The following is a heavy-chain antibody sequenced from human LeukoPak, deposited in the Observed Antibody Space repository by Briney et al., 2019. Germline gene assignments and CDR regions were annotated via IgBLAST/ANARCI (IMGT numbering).Heavy chain of an antibody. CDR3: ARASAAARYYKTNRYYYYMDV. J-gene: IGHJ6*03. Sequence: PSETLSLTCAVYGGSFSGYHWSWIRQPPGKGLEWIGEINHSGSTNYNPSLKSRVTISVDTSKNQFSLKLSSVTAADTAVYYCARASAAARYYKTNRYYYYMDVWGKGTTVTVSS. CDR2: INHSGST. V-gene: IGHV4-34*01. D-gene: IGHD6-6*01. CDR1: GGSFSGYH.